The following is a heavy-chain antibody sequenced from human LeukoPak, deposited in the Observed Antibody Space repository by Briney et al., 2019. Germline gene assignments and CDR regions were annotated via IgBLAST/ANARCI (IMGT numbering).Heavy chain of an antibody. CDR3: ARGEYYYGSGSYYNPWYFDY. CDR2: ISSSSSYI. V-gene: IGHV3-21*01. D-gene: IGHD3-10*01. CDR1: GFTFSSYS. Sequence: KPGGSLRLSCAASGFTFSSYSMNWVRQAPGKGLEWVSSISSSSSYIYYADSVKGRFTISRDNAKNSLYLQMNSLRAEDTAVYYCARGEYYYGSGSYYNPWYFDYWGQGTLVTVSS. J-gene: IGHJ4*02.